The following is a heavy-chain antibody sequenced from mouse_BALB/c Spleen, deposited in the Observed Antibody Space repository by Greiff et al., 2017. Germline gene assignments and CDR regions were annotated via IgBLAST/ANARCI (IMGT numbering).Heavy chain of an antibody. Sequence: EVQLQESGGGLVQPGGSRKLSCAASGFTFSSFGMHWVRQAPEKGLEWVAYISSGSSTIYYADTVKGRFTISRDNPKNTLFLQMTSLRSEDTAMYYCARGGYVAMDYWGQGTSVTVSS. CDR2: ISSGSSTI. CDR3: ARGGYVAMDY. V-gene: IGHV5-17*02. CDR1: GFTFSSFG. J-gene: IGHJ4*01. D-gene: IGHD2-14*01.